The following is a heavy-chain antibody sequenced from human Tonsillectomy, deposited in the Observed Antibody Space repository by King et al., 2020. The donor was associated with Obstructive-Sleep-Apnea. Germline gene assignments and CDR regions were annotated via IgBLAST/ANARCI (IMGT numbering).Heavy chain of an antibody. J-gene: IGHJ3*02. CDR1: CGSISSGGYY. CDR3: ARGSLPLNAFDI. V-gene: IGHV4-31*03. CDR2: IYYSGST. Sequence: HVQLQESGPGLVKPSQTLSLTCTVSCGSISSGGYYWSWIRQHPGKGLEWIGYIYYSGSTYYNPSLKSRITISVDSSKSQFSLRLSSVTAADTAVYYCARGSLPLNAFDIWGQGTMVTVSS.